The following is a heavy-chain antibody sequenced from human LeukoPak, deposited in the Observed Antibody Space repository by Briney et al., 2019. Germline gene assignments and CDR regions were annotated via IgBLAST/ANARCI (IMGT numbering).Heavy chain of an antibody. Sequence: GRSLRLSCAASGFTFSSYGMHWVRQAPGKGLEWVALISFDGRYQYYADSVKGRFTISRDNSKNTLYLIMNSLRAEDTAVYYCAKEWNSSGWIEYFQHWGQGTLVTVSS. CDR3: AKEWNSSGWIEYFQH. CDR2: ISFDGRYQ. CDR1: GFTFSSYG. V-gene: IGHV3-30*18. D-gene: IGHD6-19*01. J-gene: IGHJ1*01.